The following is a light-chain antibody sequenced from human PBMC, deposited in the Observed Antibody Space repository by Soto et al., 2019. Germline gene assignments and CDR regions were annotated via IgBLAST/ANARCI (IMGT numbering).Light chain of an antibody. V-gene: IGLV2-14*01. CDR3: SSYTSSSTQV. J-gene: IGLJ1*01. CDR1: SSDVGGYNY. CDR2: DVS. Sequence: YALTPPASVCGSLSEAVAFSYTETSSDVGGYNYVSWYQQHPGKAPKLMIYDVSNRPSGVSNRFSGSKSGNTASLTISGLQAEDEADYYCSSYTSSSTQVFGTGTKATV.